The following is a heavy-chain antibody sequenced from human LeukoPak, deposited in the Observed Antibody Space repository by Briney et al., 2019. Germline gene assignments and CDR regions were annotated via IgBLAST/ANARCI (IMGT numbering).Heavy chain of an antibody. CDR1: GFTFTSSA. CDR2: TVVGSGNT. D-gene: IGHD4-23*01. Sequence: SVKVSCKASGFTFTSSAVQWVRQARGQRLEWIGWTVVGSGNTNYAQKFQERVTITRDMSTSTVYMELSSLRSEDTAVYYCAAEGRPTVVTFRKGAVDLWGQGTMVTVSS. J-gene: IGHJ3*01. V-gene: IGHV1-58*01. CDR3: AAEGRPTVVTFRKGAVDL.